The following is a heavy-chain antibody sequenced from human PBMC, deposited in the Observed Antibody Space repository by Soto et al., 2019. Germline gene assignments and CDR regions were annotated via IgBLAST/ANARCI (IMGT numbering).Heavy chain of an antibody. D-gene: IGHD6-13*01. CDR3: ARGPSYSSSWYGFDY. CDR2: INSDGSST. J-gene: IGHJ4*02. V-gene: IGHV3-74*01. Sequence: EVQLVESGGNLVQPGGSLRLSCVGSGFTFSSHWMHWVRQAPGKGLAWVSRINSDGSSTTYADSVKGRFTISRDNAKNTLSLRMNSLRAEDTAIYYCARGPSYSSSWYGFDYWGQGALVTVSS. CDR1: GFTFSSHW.